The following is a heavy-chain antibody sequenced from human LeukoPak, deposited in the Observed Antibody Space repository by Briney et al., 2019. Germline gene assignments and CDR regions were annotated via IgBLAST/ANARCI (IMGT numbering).Heavy chain of an antibody. CDR3: ARSGDYGWFDP. CDR2: ISTSTTYI. J-gene: IGHJ5*02. V-gene: IGHV3-21*01. Sequence: KPGGSLRLSCSASGFTFSRYTMNWVRQAPGKGLEWVSSISTSTTYIYYADSVEGRFTISRDSAKSSLYLQMNSLRAKDTAVYYCARSGDYGWFDPWGQGTLVTVSS. D-gene: IGHD4-17*01. CDR1: GFTFSRYT.